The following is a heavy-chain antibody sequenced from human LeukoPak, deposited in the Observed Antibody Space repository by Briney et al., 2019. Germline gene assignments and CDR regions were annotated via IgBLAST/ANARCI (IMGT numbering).Heavy chain of an antibody. CDR1: GYTFTSYD. J-gene: IGHJ3*02. CDR2: MNPNSGNT. Sequence: GASVKVSCKASGYTFTSYDINWVRQATGQGLEWMGWMNPNSGNTGYAQKFQGRVTITRNTSISTAYMELSSLRSEDTAVYYCARGFLPMVRGGRAFDIWGQATMVTVSS. D-gene: IGHD3-10*01. CDR3: ARGFLPMVRGGRAFDI. V-gene: IGHV1-8*03.